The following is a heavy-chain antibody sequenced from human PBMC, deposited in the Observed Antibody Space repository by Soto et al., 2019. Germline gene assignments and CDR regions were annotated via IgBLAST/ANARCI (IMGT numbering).Heavy chain of an antibody. CDR3: AKTRGAMIYAISVYGMDV. V-gene: IGHV3-23*01. Sequence: ESGGGFIHPGGSLRLSCAASGFSFSSFAMNWVRQAPGKGQEWVSIISGSADSTFYADSVKGRFTISRDNSKSTLYLQINSLRAEDTAVYYCAKTRGAMIYAISVYGMDVWGQGTTVTVSS. D-gene: IGHD2-8*01. CDR2: ISGSADST. J-gene: IGHJ6*02. CDR1: GFSFSSFA.